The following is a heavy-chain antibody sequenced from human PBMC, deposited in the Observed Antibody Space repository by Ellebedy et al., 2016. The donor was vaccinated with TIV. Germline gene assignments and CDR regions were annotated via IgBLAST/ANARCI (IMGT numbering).Heavy chain of an antibody. CDR1: GFAFGTYS. Sequence: ASVKVSCKASGFAFGTYSFSWVRQAPGQGLEWMGWISAYTGDTNYAQKFQGRVTLTTDKSTSTVYMELTNLRSDDTAVYYCTRDMVQGMVAKYLWFDNWGQGTVVTVSS. J-gene: IGHJ4*02. CDR3: TRDMVQGMVAKYLWFDN. D-gene: IGHD5-12*01. CDR2: ISAYTGDT. V-gene: IGHV1-18*01.